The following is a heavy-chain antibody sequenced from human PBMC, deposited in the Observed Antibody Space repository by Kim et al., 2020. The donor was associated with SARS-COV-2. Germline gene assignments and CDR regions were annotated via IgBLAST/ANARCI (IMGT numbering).Heavy chain of an antibody. CDR3: ARGTTVVTPYYFDY. V-gene: IGHV3-11*06. Sequence: ADSVKGRFTISRTNAKNSLYLQMNSLRAEDTAVYYCARGTTVVTPYYFDYWGQGTLVTVSS. J-gene: IGHJ4*02. D-gene: IGHD4-17*01.